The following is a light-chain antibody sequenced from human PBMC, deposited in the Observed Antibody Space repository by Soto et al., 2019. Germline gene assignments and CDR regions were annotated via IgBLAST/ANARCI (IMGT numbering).Light chain of an antibody. J-gene: IGKJ3*01. CDR2: AAS. CDR3: QQVNTYT. Sequence: DIQLTQSPSFLSASVGDRVTITCRASLGISTYLAWYQQKPGKAPNLLIYAASTLQSGVPSRFRGSGSGTEFTLTIRSLQPEDFSTYYCQQVNTYTFGPGTKVDIK. V-gene: IGKV1-9*01. CDR1: LGISTY.